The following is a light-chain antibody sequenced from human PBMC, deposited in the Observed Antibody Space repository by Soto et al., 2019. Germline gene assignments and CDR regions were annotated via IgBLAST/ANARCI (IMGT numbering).Light chain of an antibody. CDR1: QGIGNY. V-gene: IGKV1-27*01. CDR3: QWYDSSPFP. J-gene: IGKJ5*01. Sequence: DIPMTQSPSSLSASVGDRVTITCRASQGIGNYLAWYQQKPGKVPKLLIYAASTLQSGVPSRFSGTGSGTDFALTDTSLQPEDVATYYCQWYDSSPFPSGHGTRLVI. CDR2: AAS.